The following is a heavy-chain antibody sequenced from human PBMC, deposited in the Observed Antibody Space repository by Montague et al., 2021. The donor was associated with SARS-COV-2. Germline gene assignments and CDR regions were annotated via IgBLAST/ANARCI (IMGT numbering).Heavy chain of an antibody. D-gene: IGHD4-23*01. CDR2: IYYSGST. Sequence: TLSLTCTVSGGPISSGGYYWSWIRQHPGKGLEWIGYIYYSGSTYYNPSLKNRVTISVDTSKNQFSLKLSSVTAADTAVYYCASTYGGNLGYYYYMDVWGKGTTVTVSS. J-gene: IGHJ6*03. CDR1: GGPISSGGYY. CDR3: ASTYGGNLGYYYYMDV. V-gene: IGHV4-31*03.